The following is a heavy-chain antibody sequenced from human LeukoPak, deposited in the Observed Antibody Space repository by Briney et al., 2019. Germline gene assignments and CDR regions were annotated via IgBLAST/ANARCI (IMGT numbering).Heavy chain of an antibody. CDR1: GFTFSNFW. V-gene: IGHV3-7*03. Sequence: GGSLRLSCTVSGFTFSNFWMSWVRQAPGKGLEWVATIKEDGSEQYYVSSVKGRFTISRDNAKNSIYLEMDSLRAEDTAVYYCAKVRTVTTLDFDYWGQGTLVTVSS. D-gene: IGHD4-17*01. CDR2: IKEDGSEQ. J-gene: IGHJ4*02. CDR3: AKVRTVTTLDFDY.